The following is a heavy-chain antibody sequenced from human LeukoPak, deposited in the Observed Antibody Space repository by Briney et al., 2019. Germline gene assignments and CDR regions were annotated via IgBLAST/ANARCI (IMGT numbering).Heavy chain of an antibody. J-gene: IGHJ4*02. Sequence: GGSLRLSCAASGFTFSSYAMSWVRQAPGKGLEWVSAISGSGGSTYYADSVKGRFTISRDNSKNTLYLQMNSLRAEDTAVYYCANFCPWCRATMVRGVIVDYWGQGTLVTVSS. D-gene: IGHD3-10*01. CDR2: ISGSGGST. CDR1: GFTFSSYA. CDR3: ANFCPWCRATMVRGVIVDY. V-gene: IGHV3-23*01.